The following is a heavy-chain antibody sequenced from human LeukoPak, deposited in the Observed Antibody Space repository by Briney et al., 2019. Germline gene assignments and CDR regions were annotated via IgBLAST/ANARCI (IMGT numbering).Heavy chain of an antibody. V-gene: IGHV3-7*01. CDR1: GFTFSNYW. J-gene: IGHJ4*02. CDR2: IKQDGSET. Sequence: GSLRLSCAASGFTFSNYWMSWVRRAPGKGLEWVANIKQDGSETYYVDSVRGRFTISRDNAKKSLYLQMNSLRAEDTAVYYCARDFWGAYRVDYFDYWGQGTLVTVSS. D-gene: IGHD3-3*01. CDR3: ARDFWGAYRVDYFDY.